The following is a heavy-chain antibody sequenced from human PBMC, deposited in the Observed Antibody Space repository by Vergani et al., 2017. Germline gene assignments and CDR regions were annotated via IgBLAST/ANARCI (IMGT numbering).Heavy chain of an antibody. CDR2: IRYDGSNK. D-gene: IGHD3-16*01. CDR3: AKGLGITLTAVWGGLDS. CDR1: GFTFSSYG. Sequence: QVQLVESGGGVVQPGGSLRLSCAASGFTFSSYGMHWVRQAPGKGLEWVAFIRYDGSNKYYADSVKGRFTISRDNSKNTLFLEMNSLRTEDTATYFCAKGLGITLTAVWGGLDSWGPGTVVLVSS. V-gene: IGHV3-30*02. J-gene: IGHJ4*02.